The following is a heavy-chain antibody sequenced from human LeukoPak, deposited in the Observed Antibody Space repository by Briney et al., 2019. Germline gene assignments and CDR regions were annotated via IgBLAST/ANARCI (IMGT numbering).Heavy chain of an antibody. CDR2: ISYDGSNK. CDR1: GFTFSSYA. D-gene: IGHD1-1*01. V-gene: IGHV3-30*14. Sequence: GGSLRLSCAASGFTFSSYAMHWVRQAPGKGLEWVAVISYDGSNKYYADSAKGRFTISRDSSTNTLYLQMESLRAEDTAVYYCAREMGAATTYFDYWGQGTLVIVSS. J-gene: IGHJ4*02. CDR3: AREMGAATTYFDY.